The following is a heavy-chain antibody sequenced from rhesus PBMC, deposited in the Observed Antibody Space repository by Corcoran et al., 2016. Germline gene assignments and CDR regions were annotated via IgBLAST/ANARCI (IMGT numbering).Heavy chain of an antibody. CDR2: IYGSTM. J-gene: IGHJ4*01. D-gene: IGHD6-13*01. V-gene: IGHV3-11*01. CDR1: GFTVSSYW. CDR3: TRGEAAGTSFDY. Sequence: EVQLAESGGGLVEPGGSLRRSCAASGFTVSSYWMSWVRQALVKGMEWLSDIYGSTMYYGASVKGRFTASRDNAKNSLYLQMNSLRSEDTAVYYCTRGEAAGTSFDYWGQGVLVTVSS.